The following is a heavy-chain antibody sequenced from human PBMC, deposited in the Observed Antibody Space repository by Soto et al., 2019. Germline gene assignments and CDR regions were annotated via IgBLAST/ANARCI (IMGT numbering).Heavy chain of an antibody. J-gene: IGHJ4*02. CDR2: INHSGST. D-gene: IGHD3-16*02. Sequence: QVQLQQWGAGLLKPSETLSLTCAVYGGSFSGYYWSWIRQPPGKGLEWIGEINHSGSTNYNPSLKSRVTISVDTSKNQFSLKLSSVTAADTAVYYCARAVTQRLGELSLRGDYFDYWGQGTLVTVSS. V-gene: IGHV4-34*01. CDR3: ARAVTQRLGELSLRGDYFDY. CDR1: GGSFSGYY.